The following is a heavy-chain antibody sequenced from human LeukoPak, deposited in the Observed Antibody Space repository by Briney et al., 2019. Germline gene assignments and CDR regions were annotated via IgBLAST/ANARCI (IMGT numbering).Heavy chain of an antibody. D-gene: IGHD5-24*01. Sequence: SQTLSLTCAVSGGSISSGGYSWSWIRQPPGKGLEWIGYIYHSGSTYYNPSLKSRVTISVDRSKNQFSLKLSSVTAADTAVYYCARDRDGYNYWGQGTLVTVSS. V-gene: IGHV4-30-2*01. CDR3: ARDRDGYNY. CDR1: GGSISSGGYS. J-gene: IGHJ4*02. CDR2: IYHSGST.